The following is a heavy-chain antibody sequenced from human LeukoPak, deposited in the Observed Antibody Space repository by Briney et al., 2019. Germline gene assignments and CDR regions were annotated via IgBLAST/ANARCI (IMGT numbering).Heavy chain of an antibody. CDR1: GDTFSTYV. D-gene: IGHD1-1*01. Sequence: SVKVSCKASGDTFSTYVISWVRQAPGQGLQWMGDIIPIINTPNYAEEFQGRLTISADKSTKTSYMELSRLRSDDTAVYYCARLASGATKDLDYWGQGTLVTVSS. CDR2: IIPIINTP. CDR3: ARLASGATKDLDY. V-gene: IGHV1-69*06. J-gene: IGHJ4*02.